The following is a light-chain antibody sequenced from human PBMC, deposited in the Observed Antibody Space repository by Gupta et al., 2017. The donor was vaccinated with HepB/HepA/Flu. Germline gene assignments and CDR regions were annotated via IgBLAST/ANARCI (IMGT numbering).Light chain of an antibody. CDR3: SSYTSAGTRV. Sequence: QSALTQPASVSGSPGQSIIISCTGTSSDIGAYAYVSWYQQHPGKAPKLIIFEVTSRPSGISDRFSGSRSDNTASLTISGLQAEDEADYYCSSYTSAGTRVFGGGTKLTV. CDR1: SSDIGAYAY. J-gene: IGLJ2*01. CDR2: EVT. V-gene: IGLV2-14*01.